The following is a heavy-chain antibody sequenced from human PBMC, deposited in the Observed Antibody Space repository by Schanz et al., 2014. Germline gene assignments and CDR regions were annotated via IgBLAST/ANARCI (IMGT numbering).Heavy chain of an antibody. CDR1: GFSVSHSY. Sequence: EVQLVETGGGLIQPGGSLRLSCAASGFSVSHSYMTWVRQSPGKGLEWVSFIYPGGSTYYPDSVKGRFTISRDNPKKTLYLQMNSLRAEDTAVYYCARDHQWLARYYMDVWGKGTTVTVSS. D-gene: IGHD6-19*01. CDR3: ARDHQWLARYYMDV. V-gene: IGHV3-53*02. CDR2: IYPGGST. J-gene: IGHJ6*03.